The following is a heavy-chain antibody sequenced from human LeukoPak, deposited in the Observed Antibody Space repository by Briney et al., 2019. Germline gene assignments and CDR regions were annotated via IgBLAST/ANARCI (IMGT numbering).Heavy chain of an antibody. CDR1: GYTFTSYH. Sequence: ASVKVSCKASGYTFTSYHMHWVRQAPGQGLEWMGWINPNSGGTNYAQKFQGRVTMTRDTSISTAYMELSRLRSDDMAVYYCARVWFVEFMAINFDYWGQGTLVTVSS. J-gene: IGHJ4*02. D-gene: IGHD3-10*01. CDR2: INPNSGGT. V-gene: IGHV1-2*02. CDR3: ARVWFVEFMAINFDY.